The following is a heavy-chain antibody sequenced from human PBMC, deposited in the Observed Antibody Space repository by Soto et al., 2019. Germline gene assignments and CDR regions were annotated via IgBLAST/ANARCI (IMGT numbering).Heavy chain of an antibody. V-gene: IGHV1-18*01. J-gene: IGHJ4*02. CDR2: ISAYNGNT. CDR3: ARGWFGEFVDYFDY. Sequence: ASVKVSCKASGYTFTSYAISWVRQAPGQGLEWMGWISAYNGNTNYAQKVQGRVTMTTDTSTSTAYMELRSLRSDDTAVYYCARGWFGEFVDYFDYWGQGTLVTVPS. CDR1: GYTFTSYA. D-gene: IGHD3-10*01.